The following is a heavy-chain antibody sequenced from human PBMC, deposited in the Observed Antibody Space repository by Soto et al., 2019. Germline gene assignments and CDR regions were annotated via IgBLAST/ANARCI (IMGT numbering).Heavy chain of an antibody. J-gene: IGHJ5*02. D-gene: IGHD3-22*01. CDR1: GFTFSSYA. Sequence: GGSLRLSCAASGFTFSSYAMHWVRQAPGKGLEWVAVISYDGSNKYYADSVKGRFVISRDNIKNSLYLQMNSLRAEDTAVYYCARDREYYYDSSGYYHNWFDPWGQGTLVTVSS. CDR2: ISYDGSNK. V-gene: IGHV3-30*09. CDR3: ARDREYYYDSSGYYHNWFDP.